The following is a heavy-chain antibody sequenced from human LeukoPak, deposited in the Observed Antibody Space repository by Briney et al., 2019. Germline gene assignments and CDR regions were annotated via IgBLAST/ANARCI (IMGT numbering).Heavy chain of an antibody. J-gene: IGHJ4*02. V-gene: IGHV3-33*01. CDR3: ARESMDTAMVFDY. CDR1: GFTFSSYG. D-gene: IGHD5-18*01. CDR2: IWYDGSNK. Sequence: GGSLRLSCAASGFTFSSYGMHWVRQAPGKGLEWVAVIWYDGSNKYYADSVKGRFTISRDNSKNTLYLQMNSLRAEDTAVYYCARESMDTAMVFDYWGQGTLVTVSS.